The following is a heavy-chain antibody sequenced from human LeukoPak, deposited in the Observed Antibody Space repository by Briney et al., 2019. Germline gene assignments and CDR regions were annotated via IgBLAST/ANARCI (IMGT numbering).Heavy chain of an antibody. CDR1: GYSTSSEYY. CDR2: IYHSGST. Sequence: SETLSLTCAGSGYSTSSEYYWGGIRQPPGEGVGGIGNIYHSGSTSYNPSLQSRVTISVDTSKNHFSLKLSSVTAADTAVYYCARRGDGYSFEYWGQGTLVTVSS. D-gene: IGHD5-24*01. J-gene: IGHJ4*02. CDR3: ARRGDGYSFEY. V-gene: IGHV4-38-2*01.